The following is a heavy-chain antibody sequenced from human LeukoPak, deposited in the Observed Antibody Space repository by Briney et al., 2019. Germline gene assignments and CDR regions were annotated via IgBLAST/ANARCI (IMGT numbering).Heavy chain of an antibody. Sequence: PGGSLRLSCAASGFTFGSYAMSWVRQAPGKGLEWVSAISGSGGSTYYADSVKGRFTISRDNSKNTLYLQMNSLRAEDTAVYYCAKDPRSSSWYGIQDYWGQGTLVTVSS. J-gene: IGHJ4*02. CDR1: GFTFGSYA. CDR3: AKDPRSSSWYGIQDY. CDR2: ISGSGGST. D-gene: IGHD6-13*01. V-gene: IGHV3-23*01.